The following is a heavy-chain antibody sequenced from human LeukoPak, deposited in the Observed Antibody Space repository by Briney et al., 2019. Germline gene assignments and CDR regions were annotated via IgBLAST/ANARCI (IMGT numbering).Heavy chain of an antibody. CDR3: ARDPDYGDYVNYFDY. CDR1: GFTFSSYW. D-gene: IGHD4-17*01. CDR2: IKQDGSEK. V-gene: IGHV3-7*01. J-gene: IGHJ4*02. Sequence: GGSLRLSCAASGFTFSSYWMSWVRQAPGKGLEWVANIKQDGSEKYYVDSVKGRYTISRDNAKNSLYLQMNSLRAEDTAVYYCARDPDYGDYVNYFDYWGQGTLVTVSS.